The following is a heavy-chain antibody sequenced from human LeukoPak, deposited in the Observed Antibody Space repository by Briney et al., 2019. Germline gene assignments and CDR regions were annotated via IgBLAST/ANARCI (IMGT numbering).Heavy chain of an antibody. CDR3: ARVVMQYQLPHLYYYYGMDV. CDR1: GGSFGGYY. D-gene: IGHD2-2*01. V-gene: IGHV4-34*01. Sequence: SETLSLTCAVYGGSFGGYYWSWIRQPPGKGLEWIGEINHSGSTNYNPSLKSRVTISVDTSKNQFSLKLSSVTAADTAVYYCARVVMQYQLPHLYYYYGMDVWGQGTTVTVSS. J-gene: IGHJ6*02. CDR2: INHSGST.